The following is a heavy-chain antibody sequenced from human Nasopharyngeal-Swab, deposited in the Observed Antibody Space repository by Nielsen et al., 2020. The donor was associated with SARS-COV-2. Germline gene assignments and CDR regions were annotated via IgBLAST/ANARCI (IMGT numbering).Heavy chain of an antibody. J-gene: IGHJ6*03. D-gene: IGHD5-18*01. CDR2: ISSSGNTI. Sequence: GESLKISCAASGFTFSDYYMSWIRQAPGKGLEWVSYISSSGNTIYYADSVKGRFTISRDNSKNTLYLQMNSLRAEDTAVYYCAKDKSGYSYGWVYYYYYMDVWGKGTTVTVSS. V-gene: IGHV3-11*04. CDR3: AKDKSGYSYGWVYYYYYMDV. CDR1: GFTFSDYY.